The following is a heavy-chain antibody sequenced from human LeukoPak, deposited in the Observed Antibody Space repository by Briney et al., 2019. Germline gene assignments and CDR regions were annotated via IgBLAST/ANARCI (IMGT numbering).Heavy chain of an antibody. D-gene: IGHD5-18*01. J-gene: IGHJ4*02. Sequence: GASVKVSCKASGGTFSSYAISWVRQAPGQGLEWMGGIIPIFGTANYAQRFQGRVTITADKSTSTAYMELSSLRSEDTAVYYCARMGIQLTFDYWGQGTLVTVSS. V-gene: IGHV1-69*06. CDR2: IIPIFGTA. CDR3: ARMGIQLTFDY. CDR1: GGTFSSYA.